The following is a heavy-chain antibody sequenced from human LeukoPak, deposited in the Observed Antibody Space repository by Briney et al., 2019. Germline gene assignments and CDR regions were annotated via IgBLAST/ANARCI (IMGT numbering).Heavy chain of an antibody. CDR2: ISHDASNK. D-gene: IGHD4-11*01. CDR3: AKDFGNYIGYFDI. V-gene: IGHV3-30*18. J-gene: IGHJ3*02. Sequence: SLTVSCAASGFTFSNYGIHWVRQAPGKGLEWVAVISHDASNKYYTDSVKGRFTISRDNSKNTLYLQMNSLRAEDTAVYYCAKDFGNYIGYFDIWGQGTMVTVSS. CDR1: GFTFSNYG.